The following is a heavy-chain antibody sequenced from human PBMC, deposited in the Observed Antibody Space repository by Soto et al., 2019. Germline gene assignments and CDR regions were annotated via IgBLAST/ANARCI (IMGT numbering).Heavy chain of an antibody. CDR1: GFAFRSSA. CDR3: AKDLVNGSSYYYGMDV. J-gene: IGHJ6*02. Sequence: QVQLVESGGGVVQPGRSLRLSCAASGFAFRSSAMHWVRQAPGKGLEWVAVISYDGSDKYYADSVKGRVTISRDNSKNTLYLQMNSLRPDDTAVYYCAKDLVNGSSYYYGMDVWGQGTTVTVSS. D-gene: IGHD6-6*01. V-gene: IGHV3-30*18. CDR2: ISYDGSDK.